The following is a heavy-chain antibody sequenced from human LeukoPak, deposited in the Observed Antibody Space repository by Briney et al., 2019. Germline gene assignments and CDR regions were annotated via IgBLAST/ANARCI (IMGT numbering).Heavy chain of an antibody. J-gene: IGHJ4*02. Sequence: GGSLRLSCAASGFTFSSYEMNWVRQAPGKGLEWVSYTSSSGSTIYYADSVKGRFTISRDNAKNSLYLQMNSLRAEDTAVYYCARGGDYYDSRGIRNQWGQGTLVTVSS. V-gene: IGHV3-48*03. CDR1: GFTFSSYE. D-gene: IGHD3-22*01. CDR3: ARGGDYYDSRGIRNQ. CDR2: TSSSGSTI.